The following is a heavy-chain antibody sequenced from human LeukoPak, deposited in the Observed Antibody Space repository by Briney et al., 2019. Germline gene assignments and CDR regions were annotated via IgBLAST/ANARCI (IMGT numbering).Heavy chain of an antibody. J-gene: IGHJ4*02. CDR2: INDSGRT. D-gene: IGHD1-26*01. CDR3: ARRGYGSYAFDY. Sequence: SETLSLTCADYGGSFSGYYWTWIRQPPGKGLEWIGEINDSGRTNNNPSLKSRVTISVVTSKNQFSLKLSSVTAADTAVYYCARRGYGSYAFDYWGQGTLVTVSS. V-gene: IGHV4-34*01. CDR1: GGSFSGYY.